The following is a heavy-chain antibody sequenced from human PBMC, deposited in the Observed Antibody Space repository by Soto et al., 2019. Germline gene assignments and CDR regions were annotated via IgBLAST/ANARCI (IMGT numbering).Heavy chain of an antibody. Sequence: SETLSLTCTVSGGSISSSSYYWGWIRQPPGKGLEWIGSIYYSGSTYYNPSLKSRVTISVDTSKNQFSLKLSSVTAADTAVYYCARGDYDYVWGSYRFITNWGQGTLVTVSS. V-gene: IGHV4-39*01. CDR2: IYYSGST. D-gene: IGHD3-16*02. J-gene: IGHJ4*02. CDR3: ARGDYDYVWGSYRFITN. CDR1: GGSISSSSYY.